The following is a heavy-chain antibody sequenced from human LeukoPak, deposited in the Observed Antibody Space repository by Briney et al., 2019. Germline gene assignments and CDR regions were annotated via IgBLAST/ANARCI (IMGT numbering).Heavy chain of an antibody. Sequence: SETLSLTCTVSGGSISSYYWSWIRQPPGKGLEWIGYIYYSGSTNYNPSLKSRVTISVDTSKNQFSLKLSSVTAADTAVYYCARPRPYYSSGYWRDYGAFDIWGQGTMVTVSS. CDR2: IYYSGST. CDR3: ARPRPYYSSGYWRDYGAFDI. CDR1: GGSISSYY. V-gene: IGHV4-59*08. D-gene: IGHD3-22*01. J-gene: IGHJ3*02.